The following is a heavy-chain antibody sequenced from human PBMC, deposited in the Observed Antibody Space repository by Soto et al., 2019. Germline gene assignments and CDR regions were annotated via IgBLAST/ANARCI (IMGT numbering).Heavy chain of an antibody. CDR1: GFTFSSYD. CDR3: ARDRGYCNGGSCYYMDV. J-gene: IGHJ6*03. D-gene: IGHD2-15*01. V-gene: IGHV3-48*02. Sequence: EVQLVESGGGLVQPGGSLRLSCAASGFTFSSYDRNWVRQAPGKGLEWISYISTSSRAIHYADSVKGRFTISRDNVKNSLYLQMNSLRDEDTAVYYCARDRGYCNGGSCYYMDVWGKGTTGTVSS. CDR2: ISTSSRAI.